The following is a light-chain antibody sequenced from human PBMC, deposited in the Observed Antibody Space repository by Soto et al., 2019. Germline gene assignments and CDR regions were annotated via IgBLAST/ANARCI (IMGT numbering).Light chain of an antibody. CDR1: SSDVGFHNY. V-gene: IGLV2-14*01. Sequence: QSALTQPASVSGSPGQSITISCTGSSSDVGFHNYVAWYQQRPGEVPKLIISEATNRPSGVSGRFSGSKSGNTASLIVAGLQAEDEGHYYCSSYTSAFTLVFGGGTKLTVL. J-gene: IGLJ2*01. CDR3: SSYTSAFTLV. CDR2: EAT.